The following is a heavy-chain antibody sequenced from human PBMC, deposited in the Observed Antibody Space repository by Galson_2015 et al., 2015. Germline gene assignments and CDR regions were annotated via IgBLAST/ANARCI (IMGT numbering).Heavy chain of an antibody. CDR2: ISAFIGDT. D-gene: IGHD1-1*01. J-gene: IGHJ3*02. CDR1: GYTVTNLG. CDR3: ARQSFKTTTTRGNDAFDI. Sequence: SGKGCCKASGYTVTNLGISWVRQSPGHGLEWMGGISAFIGDTDYAQNLQGRVTMTTDTSTSTAYMEVRSLRYDDTAVDYCARQSFKTTTTRGNDAFDIWGQGTTVTVSS. V-gene: IGHV1-18*01.